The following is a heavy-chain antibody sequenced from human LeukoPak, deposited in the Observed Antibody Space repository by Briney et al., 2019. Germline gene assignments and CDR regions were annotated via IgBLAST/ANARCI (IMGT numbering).Heavy chain of an antibody. J-gene: IGHJ4*02. D-gene: IGHD3-10*01. CDR3: ARDGEVGSYFDY. Sequence: SEALSLTCAVSGGSISSGGYSWSWIRQPPGKGLEWIGYIYHSGSTNYNPSLKSRVTISADTSKNQFSLKLSSVTAADTAVCYCARDGEVGSYFDYWGQGTLVTVSS. V-gene: IGHV4-30-2*01. CDR1: GGSISSGGYS. CDR2: IYHSGST.